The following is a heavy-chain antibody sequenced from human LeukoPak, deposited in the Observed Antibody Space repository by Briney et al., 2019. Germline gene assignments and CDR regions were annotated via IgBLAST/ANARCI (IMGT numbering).Heavy chain of an antibody. CDR3: ARDVEGGSHPLDN. J-gene: IGHJ4*02. Sequence: GRSLRLSCAASGFTFSSYGMHWVRKAPGKGLEWVAVIWYDGSNKYYADSVKGRFTISRDNSKNTLYLQMNSLRDEDTAVYYCARDVEGGSHPLDNWGQGTLVTVSS. CDR1: GFTFSSYG. V-gene: IGHV3-33*01. CDR2: IWYDGSNK. D-gene: IGHD1-26*01.